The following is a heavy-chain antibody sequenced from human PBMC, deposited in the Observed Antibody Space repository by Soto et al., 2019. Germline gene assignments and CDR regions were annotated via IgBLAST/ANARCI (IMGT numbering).Heavy chain of an antibody. D-gene: IGHD3-16*01. CDR3: ARAAFLDY. J-gene: IGHJ4*02. V-gene: IGHV3-74*01. CDR2: INSDGSNM. Sequence: EVQLVESGGGLVRPGGSLRLSCAASGFTFSNYWMHWVRQAPGKGLVWVSRINSDGSNMNYADSVKGRFTISRDNAKNTPYLQMNSLRAEDTAVYYCARAAFLDYWGQGTLVTVSS. CDR1: GFTFSNYW.